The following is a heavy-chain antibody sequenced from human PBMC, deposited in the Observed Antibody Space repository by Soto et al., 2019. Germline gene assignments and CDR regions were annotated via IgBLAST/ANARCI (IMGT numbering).Heavy chain of an antibody. D-gene: IGHD4-17*01. CDR3: ENTLRGDYYFFQH. V-gene: IGHV4-39*01. J-gene: IGHJ1*01. Sequence: PSETLSLTCTVSGVSITTSSYFWGWIRQPPGKGLEWLGSVYYSGSTYYNPSLKSRVTISVDTSKNQFSLKLTSVTAADTAVYYCENTLRGDYYFFQHWGQGTLVTVSS. CDR1: GVSITTSSYF. CDR2: VYYSGST.